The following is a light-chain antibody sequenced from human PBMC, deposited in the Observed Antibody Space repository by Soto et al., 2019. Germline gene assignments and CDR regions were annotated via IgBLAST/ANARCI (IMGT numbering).Light chain of an antibody. Sequence: EIVLTQSPATLSLSPGERATLSCRASQSVGTFLAWYQQKPGQAPRLLIYDASNRATGIPARFSGTGSGTDFALTISSVEPDDFAVYYCQHRTAWPRTFGQGTKLDIK. V-gene: IGKV3-11*01. J-gene: IGKJ2*01. CDR3: QHRTAWPRT. CDR1: QSVGTF. CDR2: DAS.